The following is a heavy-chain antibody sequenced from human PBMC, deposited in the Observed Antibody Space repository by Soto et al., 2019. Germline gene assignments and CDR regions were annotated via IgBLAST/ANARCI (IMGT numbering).Heavy chain of an antibody. J-gene: IGHJ6*02. CDR2: IQSKIDGGRI. CDR3: NTEYPYYYYGMDV. CDR1: GLTFSNAW. D-gene: IGHD2-2*02. Sequence: EVQLVESGGGLVKPGGSLTLSCAASGLTFSNAWMNWVRQAPGKGLEWVGRIQSKIDGGRIDYAAPVKGRFTISRDDSQNTLYLQINSLKTEDTAVYFCNTEYPYYYYGMDVWGRGTTVTVSS. V-gene: IGHV3-15*07.